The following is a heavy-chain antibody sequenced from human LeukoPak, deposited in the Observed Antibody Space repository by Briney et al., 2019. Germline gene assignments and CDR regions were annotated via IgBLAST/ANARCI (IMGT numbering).Heavy chain of an antibody. J-gene: IGHJ4*02. D-gene: IGHD3-3*01. CDR1: GFTFSNAW. CDR2: IKSKTDGGTT. V-gene: IGHV3-15*07. Sequence: KTGGSLRLSCAASGFTFSNAWMNWVRQAPGKGLEWVGRIKSKTDGGTTDYAAPVKGRFTISRDDSKNTLYLQMNSLKTEDTAVYYCTTDLLFLPSNYDFWSTPVAGGFDYWGQGTLVTVSS. CDR3: TTDLLFLPSNYDFWSTPVAGGFDY.